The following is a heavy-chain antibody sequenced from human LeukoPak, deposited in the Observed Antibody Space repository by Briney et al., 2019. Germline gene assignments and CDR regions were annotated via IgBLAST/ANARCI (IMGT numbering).Heavy chain of an antibody. D-gene: IGHD3-10*01. Sequence: SETLSLTRAVYGGSFSGYYWSWIRQPPGKGLEWIGEINRRGSTNYNPSLESRVTISVDTSKNQFSLKLSSVTAADTSVYYCAGGQPSGDVESEGVFDYWSQGKLVTVSS. J-gene: IGHJ4*02. CDR1: GGSFSGYY. CDR3: AGGQPSGDVESEGVFDY. V-gene: IGHV4-34*01. CDR2: INRRGST.